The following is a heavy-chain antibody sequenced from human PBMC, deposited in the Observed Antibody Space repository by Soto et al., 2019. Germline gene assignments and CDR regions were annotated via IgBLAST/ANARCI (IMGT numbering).Heavy chain of an antibody. Sequence: TLSLTCTVSGDSINSGGYYWSWIRQHPGRGLEWIGYIYYTENTYYNPSLKSRLTISIDTSKNQFSLKLSSVTAADTAVYYCARVAGLTHNYYYMDVWGKGATVTVSS. CDR3: ARVAGLTHNYYYMDV. CDR1: GDSINSGGYY. J-gene: IGHJ6*03. CDR2: IYYTENT. V-gene: IGHV4-31*03.